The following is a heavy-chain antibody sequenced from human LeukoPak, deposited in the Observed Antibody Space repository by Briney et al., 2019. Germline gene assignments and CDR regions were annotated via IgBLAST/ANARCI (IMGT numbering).Heavy chain of an antibody. D-gene: IGHD3-10*01. CDR2: IKQDGTEK. CDR3: AKVAKYYYGSETYYFFEH. CDR1: GFTFTTYW. V-gene: IGHV3-7*01. J-gene: IGHJ4*02. Sequence: GGSLRLSCAASGFTFTTYWMSWVRQAPGKGLEWVANIKQDGTEKYYVDSVKGRFTISRDNAKNSLSLQMNSLRVEDTAVYYCAKVAKYYYGSETYYFFEHWGQGTPVTASS.